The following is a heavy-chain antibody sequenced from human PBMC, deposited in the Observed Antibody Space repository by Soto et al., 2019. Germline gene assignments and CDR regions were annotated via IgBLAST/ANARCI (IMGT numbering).Heavy chain of an antibody. CDR1: GFSLGDYA. CDR3: ARGGRYTYGYGDYSYGMDV. D-gene: IGHD5-18*01. V-gene: IGHV3-23*01. J-gene: IGHJ6*02. CDR2: ISGTGSGA. Sequence: EVQVLESGGGLVQPGGSLRLSCAASGFSLGDYAMSWVRRAPGKGLEWVPGISGTGSGASYADSVRGRFTISRDNVNNTLSLQMDSLRAEDTAVYYCARGGRYTYGYGDYSYGMDVWGQGTTVTVSS.